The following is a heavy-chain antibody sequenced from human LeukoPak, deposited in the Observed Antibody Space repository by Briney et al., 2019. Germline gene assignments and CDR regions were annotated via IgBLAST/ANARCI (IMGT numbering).Heavy chain of an antibody. J-gene: IGHJ5*02. D-gene: IGHD6-13*01. V-gene: IGHV4-59*01. Sequence: SETLSLTCTVSGGSISSYYWSWIRQPPGKGLEWIGYIYYSGSTNYNPSLKSRVTISVDTSKNQFSLKLSSVTAADTAVYYCAREVSSSWYVYWFDPWGQGTLVTVS. CDR2: IYYSGST. CDR3: AREVSSSWYVYWFDP. CDR1: GGSISSYY.